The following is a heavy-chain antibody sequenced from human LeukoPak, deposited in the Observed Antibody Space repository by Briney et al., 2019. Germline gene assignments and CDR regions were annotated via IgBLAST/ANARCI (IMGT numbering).Heavy chain of an antibody. J-gene: IGHJ4*02. CDR2: INYNGENT. CDR3: GRVANSGGMYFDY. Sequence: PSETLSLTCTVSGGSFSGYLWSWIRQPPGKGLEWIGEINYNGENTNYNPSLKSRVTMSLDTSKNQFSLKLKSVTAADTAVYYCGRVANSGGMYFDYWGQGTLVTVSS. CDR1: GGSFSGYL. V-gene: IGHV4-34*01. D-gene: IGHD4-23*01.